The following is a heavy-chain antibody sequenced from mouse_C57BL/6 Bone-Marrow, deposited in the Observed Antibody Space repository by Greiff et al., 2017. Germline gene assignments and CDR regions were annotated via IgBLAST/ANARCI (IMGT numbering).Heavy chain of an antibody. D-gene: IGHD2-12*01. CDR3: ARYRYCDYYFVY. V-gene: IGHV1-69*01. CDR1: GYTFTSYW. CDR2: IDPSDSYT. J-gene: IGHJ2*01. Sequence: QVQLQQPGAELVMPGASVKLSCKASGYTFTSYWMHWVKQRPGQGLEWIGEIDPSDSYTNYNQKFKGKSTLTVDKSSSTAYMQLSSLTSEDSAVYYCARYRYCDYYFVYWGQGTTLTVSS.